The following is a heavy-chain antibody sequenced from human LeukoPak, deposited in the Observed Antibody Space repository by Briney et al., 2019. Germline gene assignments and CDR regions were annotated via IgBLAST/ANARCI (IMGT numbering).Heavy chain of an antibody. V-gene: IGHV3-66*01. CDR1: GFTFSSYS. Sequence: GGSLRLSCAASGFTFSSYSMNWVRQAPGKGLEWVSVIYSGGSTYYADSVKGGFTISRDNSKNTLYLQMNSLRAEDTAVYYCASVSSGYSFDYRGQGTLVTVSS. CDR2: IYSGGST. CDR3: ASVSSGYSFDY. J-gene: IGHJ4*02. D-gene: IGHD3-22*01.